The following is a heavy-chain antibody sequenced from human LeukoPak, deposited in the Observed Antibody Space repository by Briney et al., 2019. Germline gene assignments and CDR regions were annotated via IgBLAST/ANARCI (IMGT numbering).Heavy chain of an antibody. J-gene: IGHJ5*01. D-gene: IGHD5-24*01. CDR2: INWNGGST. CDR1: GFTFDDYG. Sequence: GGSLRLSCAASGFTFDDYGMSWVRQAPGKGLEWVSGINWNGGSTGYADSVKGRFTISRDNSKNTLYLQMNSLRAEDTAVYYCAKDDNWLQFESWGQGTLVTVSS. V-gene: IGHV3-20*04. CDR3: AKDDNWLQFES.